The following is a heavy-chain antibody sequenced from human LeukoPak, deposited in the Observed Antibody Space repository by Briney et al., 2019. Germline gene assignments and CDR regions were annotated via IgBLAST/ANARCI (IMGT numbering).Heavy chain of an antibody. V-gene: IGHV4-34*01. CDR3: ARLLQGSGTYLHYMDV. CDR1: RGSFSGYY. D-gene: IGHD3-10*01. Sequence: PSETLSLTCEIERGSFSGYYWSWVRQTPGKGLEWIGEINHSATTNYNPSLKSRVTLSVDTSKNQFSLKLSYVTAADTGVYYCARLLQGSGTYLHYMDVWGKGTTVTISS. CDR2: INHSATT. J-gene: IGHJ6*03.